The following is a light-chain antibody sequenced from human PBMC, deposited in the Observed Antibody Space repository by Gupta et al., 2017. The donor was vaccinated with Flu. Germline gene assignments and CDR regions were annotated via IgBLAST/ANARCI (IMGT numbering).Light chain of an antibody. J-gene: IGLJ1*01. V-gene: IGLV2-14*01. CDR3: SSYTSSSPYV. Sequence: QSALTQPASASGSPGQSITISCTGTSSDVGGYKYVSWYQQHPGKAPKLMIYEVSNRPSGVSSRFSGSKSGNTASLTISGLQAEDEADYYCSSYTSSSPYVFGTGTKVTVL. CDR2: EVS. CDR1: SSDVGGYKY.